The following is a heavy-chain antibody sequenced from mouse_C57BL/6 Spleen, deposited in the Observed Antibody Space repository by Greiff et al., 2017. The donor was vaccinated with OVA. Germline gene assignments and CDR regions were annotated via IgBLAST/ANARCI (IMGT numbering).Heavy chain of an antibody. CDR1: GFSLTSYG. J-gene: IGHJ1*03. CDR2: IWGDGST. V-gene: IGHV2-3*01. D-gene: IGHD1-1*01. CDR3: AKPGGITTVVATDWYFDV. Sequence: VKLVESGPGLVAPSQSLSITCTVSGFSLTSYGVSWVRQPPGKGLEWLGVIWGDGSTNYHSALISRLSISKDNSKSQVFLKLNSLQTDDTATYYCAKPGGITTVVATDWYFDVWGTGTTVTVSS.